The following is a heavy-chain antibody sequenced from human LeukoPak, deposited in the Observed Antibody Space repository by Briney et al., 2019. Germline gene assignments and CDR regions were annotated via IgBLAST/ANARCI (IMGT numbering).Heavy chain of an antibody. CDR1: GFTSSNYA. J-gene: IGHJ4*02. Sequence: GGSLRLSCVASGFTSSNYAIHWVRQAPGKGLEWVAVISYDGSNKYYAHSVKGRFTLSRDNSKNTLYLQMDSLRPEDTAVYYCARDPIGYYGSGSLVQYYFDYWGQGTLVTVSS. V-gene: IGHV3-30-3*01. CDR3: ARDPIGYYGSGSLVQYYFDY. D-gene: IGHD3-10*01. CDR2: ISYDGSNK.